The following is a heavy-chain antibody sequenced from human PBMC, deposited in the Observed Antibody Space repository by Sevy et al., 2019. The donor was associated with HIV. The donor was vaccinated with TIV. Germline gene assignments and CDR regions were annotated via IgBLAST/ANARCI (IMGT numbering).Heavy chain of an antibody. CDR2: MNPNSGNT. J-gene: IGHJ5*02. V-gene: IGHV1-8*01. CDR1: GYTFTSYD. Sequence: ASVKVSCKASGYTFTSYDINWVRQATGQGLEWMGWMNPNSGNTGYVQMFQGRVTMTRNTSISTAYMELSSLRSEDTAVYYCARASRSYDSSGYYGNWFDPWGQGTLVTVSS. D-gene: IGHD3-22*01. CDR3: ARASRSYDSSGYYGNWFDP.